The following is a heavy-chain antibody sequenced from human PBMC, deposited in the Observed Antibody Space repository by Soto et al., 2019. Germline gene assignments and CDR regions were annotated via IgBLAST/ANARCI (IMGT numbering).Heavy chain of an antibody. CDR3: ARAGSMVRERWFDP. D-gene: IGHD3-10*01. CDR2: INNDGIDT. J-gene: IGHJ5*02. CDR1: GFTFIGYW. V-gene: IGHV3-74*03. Sequence: EVQLVESGGGVVQPGGSLRLSCAASGFTFIGYWMHWVRQGPGKGLVWVARINNDGIDTTYADSVKGRFTISRDNTKNMGYLEMNSLRAEETAVYYCARAGSMVRERWFDPWGQGTLVTVSS.